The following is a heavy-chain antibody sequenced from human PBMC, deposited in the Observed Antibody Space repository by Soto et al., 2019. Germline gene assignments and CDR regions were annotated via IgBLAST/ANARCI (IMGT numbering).Heavy chain of an antibody. J-gene: IGHJ4*02. Sequence: SETLSLTCTVSGGSMSSYYWSWIRQPPGKGLEWIGYIYSSGSTNYNPSLRSRVTMSVDASKNQFSLKLSSVTAADTAVFYCARAHTSGWYVIDYWGQGTLVTVPQ. CDR3: ARAHTSGWYVIDY. CDR2: IYSSGST. D-gene: IGHD6-19*01. V-gene: IGHV4-59*01. CDR1: GGSMSSYY.